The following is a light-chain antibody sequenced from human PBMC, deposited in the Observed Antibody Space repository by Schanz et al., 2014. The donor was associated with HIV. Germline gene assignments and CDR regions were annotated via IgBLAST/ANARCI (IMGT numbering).Light chain of an antibody. V-gene: IGKV3-15*01. CDR1: QTVSSN. J-gene: IGKJ3*01. Sequence: EIVMTQSPATLSVSPGERATLSCRASQTVSSNLAWYQQKFGQAPRLLIYAASSLQSGVPSRFSGSGSGTDFPLTITGLQPEDFATYYCQQSYNTPFTFGPGPRVEIK. CDR3: QQSYNTPFT. CDR2: AAS.